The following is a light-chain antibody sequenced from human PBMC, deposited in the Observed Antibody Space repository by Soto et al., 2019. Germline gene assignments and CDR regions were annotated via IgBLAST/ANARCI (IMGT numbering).Light chain of an antibody. Sequence: DIPMTQSPSTLSASVGDRVTITCRASQSISSWLAWYQQKPGKAPKLLIYDASSLESGVPSRFSGSGSGTEFTLTISSLQPDDFATSYCQQYNSYSPCTFGQGTKLEIK. CDR2: DAS. J-gene: IGKJ2*02. V-gene: IGKV1-5*01. CDR1: QSISSW. CDR3: QQYNSYSPCT.